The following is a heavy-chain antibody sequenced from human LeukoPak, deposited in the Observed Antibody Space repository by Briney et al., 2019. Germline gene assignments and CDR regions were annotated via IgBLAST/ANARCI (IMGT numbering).Heavy chain of an antibody. D-gene: IGHD3/OR15-3a*01. J-gene: IGHJ3*02. V-gene: IGHV4-61*02. CDR2: IYTSGST. Sequence: SGTLSLTCTVSGGSINSGSYYWTWIRQPAGKGLEWIGRIYTSGSTKYNPSLKSRVTISVDTAKNQFSLNLSSVTAADTAVYYCARDRLDSAAFEIWGQGTMVTVSS. CDR1: GGSINSGSYY. CDR3: ARDRLDSAAFEI.